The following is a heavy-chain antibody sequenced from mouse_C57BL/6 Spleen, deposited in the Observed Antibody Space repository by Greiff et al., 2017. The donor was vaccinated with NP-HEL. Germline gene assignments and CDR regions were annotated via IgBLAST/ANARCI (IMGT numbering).Heavy chain of an antibody. V-gene: IGHV1-76*01. Sequence: QVQLQQSGAELVRPGASVKLSCKASGYTFTDYYINWVKQRPGQGLEWIARIYPGSGNTYYNEKFKGKATLTAEKSSSTAYMQLSSLTSEDSAVYFCARGVTTAWYFDVWGTGTTVTVSS. CDR2: IYPGSGNT. CDR3: ARGVTTAWYFDV. CDR1: GYTFTDYY. D-gene: IGHD1-2*01. J-gene: IGHJ1*03.